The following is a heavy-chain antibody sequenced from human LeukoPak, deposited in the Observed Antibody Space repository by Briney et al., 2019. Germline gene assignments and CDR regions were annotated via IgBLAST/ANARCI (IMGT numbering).Heavy chain of an antibody. CDR3: ARVDYAGYIDS. D-gene: IGHD4-17*01. Sequence: GGSLRLSCAASGFTFSNAWMSWVRQPPGKGLEWVAYIQQDGSAKYYLYSVKRRFTFSRDNAKNSLYLQMSSLRAEDTAVYYYARVDYAGYIDSWGQGTLVTVSS. J-gene: IGHJ4*02. V-gene: IGHV3-7*04. CDR1: GFTFSNAW. CDR2: IQQDGSAK.